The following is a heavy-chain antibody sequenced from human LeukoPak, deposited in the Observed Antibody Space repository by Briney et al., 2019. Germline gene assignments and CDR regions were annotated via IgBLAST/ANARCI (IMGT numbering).Heavy chain of an antibody. CDR2: IYTSGST. CDR1: GGSISSYY. V-gene: IGHV4-4*07. CDR3: AREGSYYDILTGYYYGYFDY. J-gene: IGHJ4*02. Sequence: SETLSLTCTVSGGSISSYYWSWIRQPAGKGLEWVGRIYTSGSTNYNPSLQSRVTMSVDTSKNQFSLKLSSVTAADTAVYYCAREGSYYDILTGYYYGYFDYWGQGTLVTVSS. D-gene: IGHD3-9*01.